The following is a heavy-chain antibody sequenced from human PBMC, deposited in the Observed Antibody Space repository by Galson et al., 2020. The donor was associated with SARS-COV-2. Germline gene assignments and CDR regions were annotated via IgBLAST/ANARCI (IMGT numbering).Heavy chain of an antibody. D-gene: IGHD6-13*01. V-gene: IGHV3-9*01. CDR3: AKDPAAGTWY. CDR1: GFTFDDYA. CDR2: ISWNSGSI. Sequence: GGSLRLSCAASGFTFDDYAMHWVRQAPGKGLEWVSGISWNSGSIGYADSVKGRFTISRDNAKNSLYLQMNSLRAEDTALYYCAKDPAAGTWYWGQGTLVTVSS. J-gene: IGHJ4*02.